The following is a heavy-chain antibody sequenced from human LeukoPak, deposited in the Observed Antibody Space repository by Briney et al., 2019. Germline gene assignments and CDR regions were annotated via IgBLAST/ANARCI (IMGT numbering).Heavy chain of an antibody. J-gene: IGHJ4*02. Sequence: ASVKVSCKASGGTFSSYAISWVRQAPGQGLEWMGGIIPIFGTANYAQKFQGRVTITADESTSTAYMELSSLRSDDTAVYYCARVRVYAPDYWGQGTLVTVSS. CDR3: ARVRVYAPDY. CDR2: IIPIFGTA. V-gene: IGHV1-69*13. D-gene: IGHD2-8*01. CDR1: GGTFSSYA.